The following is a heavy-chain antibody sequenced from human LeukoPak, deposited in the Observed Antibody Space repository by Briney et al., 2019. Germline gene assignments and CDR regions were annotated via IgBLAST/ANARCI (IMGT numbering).Heavy chain of an antibody. CDR2: INPDGRDT. CDR1: GFTFNSCW. Sequence: GGSLRLSCVVSGFTFNSCWMNWVRQAPGTGLEWVAHINPDGRDTYYVDSVKGRFTISRDNAQNSMYLQMNSLRVEDTAVYYCATWGDTTAEYFQRWGQGTLVTVSS. V-gene: IGHV3-7*01. CDR3: ATWGDTTAEYFQR. D-gene: IGHD2-21*02. J-gene: IGHJ1*01.